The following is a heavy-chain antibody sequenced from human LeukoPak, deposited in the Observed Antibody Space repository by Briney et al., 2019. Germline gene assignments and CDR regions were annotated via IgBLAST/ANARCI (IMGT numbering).Heavy chain of an antibody. CDR2: IIPIFGTA. CDR1: GGTFSSYA. J-gene: IGHJ3*02. Sequence: ASVKVSCKASGGTFSSYAISWVRQAPGQGLEWMGGIIPIFGTANYAQKFQGRVTITADESTSTAYMELSSLRSEDTAVYYCARGRAYHRVARDDAFDIWGQGTMVTVSS. CDR3: ARGRAYHRVARDDAFDI. D-gene: IGHD2-2*01. V-gene: IGHV1-69*01.